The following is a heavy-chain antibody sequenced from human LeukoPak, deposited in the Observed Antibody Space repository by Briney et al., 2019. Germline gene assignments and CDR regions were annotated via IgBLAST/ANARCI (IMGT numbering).Heavy chain of an antibody. CDR2: INHSGST. V-gene: IGHV4-34*01. CDR3: AKDFSSASYTYYYYYMDV. Sequence: PSETLSLTCAVYGGSFSPYYWSWIRQPPGKGLEWIGEINHSGSTNYNPSLKSRVTISVDTSKNQFSLKVSSVTAADTAIYYCAKDFSSASYTYYYYYMDVWGKGTTVTVSS. D-gene: IGHD6-25*01. J-gene: IGHJ6*03. CDR1: GGSFSPYY.